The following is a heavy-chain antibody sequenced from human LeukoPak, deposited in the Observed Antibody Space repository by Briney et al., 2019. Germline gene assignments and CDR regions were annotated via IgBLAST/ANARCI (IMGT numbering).Heavy chain of an antibody. Sequence: ASVKVSCKASGYTFTSYDINWVRQATGQGLEWMGWMNPNSGNTGYAQKFQGRVTMTRNTSISTAYMELSSLRSEDTAVYYCVRGNPYYYGSRRGGVDYWGQGTLVTVSS. V-gene: IGHV1-8*01. J-gene: IGHJ4*02. CDR3: VRGNPYYYGSRRGGVDY. CDR2: MNPNSGNT. D-gene: IGHD3-10*01. CDR1: GYTFTSYD.